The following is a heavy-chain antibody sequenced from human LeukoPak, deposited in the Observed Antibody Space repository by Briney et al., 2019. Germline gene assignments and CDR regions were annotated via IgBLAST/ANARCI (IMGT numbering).Heavy chain of an antibody. Sequence: GGSLRLSCAASGFTFSDYYMSWIRQAPGKGLEWVSYISSSGSTIYYADSVKGRFTISRDNAKNTLYLQMNSLKSEDSAAYYCAGGPAANSGNYYAGDYWGQGTLVTVSS. CDR2: ISSSGSTI. CDR1: GFTFSDYY. V-gene: IGHV3-11*04. CDR3: AGGPAANSGNYYAGDY. J-gene: IGHJ4*02. D-gene: IGHD1-26*01.